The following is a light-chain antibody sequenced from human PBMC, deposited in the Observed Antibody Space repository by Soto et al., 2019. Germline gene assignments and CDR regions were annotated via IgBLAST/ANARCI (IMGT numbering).Light chain of an antibody. CDR1: QTISIY. Sequence: DIQMTQSPSSLSASVGDRVTITCRASQTISIYLNWYQQKPGKAPKPLIYTASSLQSGVPSRFSGSGSGTDFTLTIGSLQPEDFATYYCQQSYTTPYTFGQGTRLEIK. J-gene: IGKJ5*01. V-gene: IGKV1-39*01. CDR3: QQSYTTPYT. CDR2: TAS.